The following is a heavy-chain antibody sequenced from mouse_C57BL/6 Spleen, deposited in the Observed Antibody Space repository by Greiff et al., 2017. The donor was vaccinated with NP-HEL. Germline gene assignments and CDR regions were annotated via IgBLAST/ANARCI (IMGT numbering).Heavy chain of an antibody. D-gene: IGHD4-1*01. CDR2: IDPSDSYT. Sequence: QVQLQQPGAELVRPGTSVKLSCKASGYTFTSYWMHWVKQRPGQGLEWIGVIDPSDSYTNYNQKFKGKATLTVDTSSSTAYMQLSSLTSEDATVYYCASIPGTPFDYWGQGTTLTVSS. V-gene: IGHV1-59*01. CDR3: ASIPGTPFDY. J-gene: IGHJ2*01. CDR1: GYTFTSYW.